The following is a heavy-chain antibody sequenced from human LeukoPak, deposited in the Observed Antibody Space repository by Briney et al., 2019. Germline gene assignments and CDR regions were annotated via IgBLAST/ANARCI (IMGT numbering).Heavy chain of an antibody. V-gene: IGHV1-2*02. D-gene: IGHD3-3*01. CDR2: INPNSGGT. CDR3: ARDLNRISYYDYWSGYMDV. CDR1: GYTFTGYY. Sequence: VSSVKVSCKASGYTFTGYYMHWVRQAPGQGLEWMGWINPNSGGTNYAQKFQGRVTMTRDTSISTAYMELSRLRSDDTAVYYCARDLNRISYYDYWSGYMDVWGKGTTVTVSS. J-gene: IGHJ6*03.